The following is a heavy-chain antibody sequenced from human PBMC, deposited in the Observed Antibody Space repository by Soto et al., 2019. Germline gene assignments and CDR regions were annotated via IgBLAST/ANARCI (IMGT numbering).Heavy chain of an antibody. D-gene: IGHD6-19*01. Sequence: QVQLVESGGGVVQPGRSLRLSCAASGFTFSSYAMHWVRQAPGKGLEWVEVISYDGSNKYYADSVKGRFTISRDNSKNTLYLQMNSLRADDTAVYYCARVDRPLAGYSSGWYYFDYWGQGTLVTVSS. J-gene: IGHJ4*02. V-gene: IGHV3-30-3*01. CDR2: ISYDGSNK. CDR1: GFTFSSYA. CDR3: ARVDRPLAGYSSGWYYFDY.